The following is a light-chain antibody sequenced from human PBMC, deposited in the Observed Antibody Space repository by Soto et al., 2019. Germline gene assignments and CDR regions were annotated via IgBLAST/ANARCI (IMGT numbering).Light chain of an antibody. CDR1: SSNIGSNT. CDR2: GHN. CDR3: AAWDDSLVAWL. J-gene: IGLJ3*02. Sequence: QSVLTQPPSASGTPGQRVTISCSGSSSNIGSNTVNWYQQLPGRAPKLLIYGHNQRPSGVPDRFSGSKSDTSASLAISGLQSDDDADYYCAAWDDSLVAWLFGGGTKLTVL. V-gene: IGLV1-44*01.